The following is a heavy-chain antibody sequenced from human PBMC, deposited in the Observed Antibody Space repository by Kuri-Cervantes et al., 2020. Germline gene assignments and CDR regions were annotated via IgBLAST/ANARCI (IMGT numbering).Heavy chain of an antibody. J-gene: IGHJ4*02. CDR1: GFTFSSYG. CDR3: AKDIGWYYYDSRGGVGADY. Sequence: GESLKISCEASGFTFSSYGMHWVRQAPGKGLEWVAVIWYDGSNKYFADSVKGRFTISRDISKNTLYLQMNSLRAEDTAVYSCAKDIGWYYYDSRGGVGADYWGQGTLVTVSS. CDR2: IWYDGSNK. V-gene: IGHV3-30*02. D-gene: IGHD3-22*01.